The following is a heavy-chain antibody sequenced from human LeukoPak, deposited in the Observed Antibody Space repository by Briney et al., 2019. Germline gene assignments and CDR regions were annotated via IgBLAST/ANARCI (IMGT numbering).Heavy chain of an antibody. CDR2: ISPYNVNT. J-gene: IGHJ6*03. CDR3: ARAIAAAPHYYYMDV. V-gene: IGHV1-18*01. Sequence: GASVKVSCKASGYNFTSYGISWVRQAPGQALEWMGNISPYNVNTNDAQKVQGRVTTTTHTSTSTAYMEVSSLTYEHTAVYYCARAIAAAPHYYYMDVWGKGTTVTVSS. CDR1: GYNFTSYG. D-gene: IGHD6-13*01.